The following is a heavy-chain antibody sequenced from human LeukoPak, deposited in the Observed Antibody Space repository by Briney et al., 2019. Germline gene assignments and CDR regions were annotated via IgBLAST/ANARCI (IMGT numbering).Heavy chain of an antibody. CDR1: GLTLSNQW. Sequence: GGSLRLSCAASGLTLSNQWVNCVRQARGKGGEGVANIKQDGSKKCYVASVKGRFTMSRDNAKNSLYLQMDSLRGEDTAVYYGSSSRFGTAGADYWGQITLVTVS. J-gene: IGHJ4*02. CDR2: IKQDGSKK. CDR3: SSSRFGTAGADY. D-gene: IGHD1-1*01. V-gene: IGHV3-7*01.